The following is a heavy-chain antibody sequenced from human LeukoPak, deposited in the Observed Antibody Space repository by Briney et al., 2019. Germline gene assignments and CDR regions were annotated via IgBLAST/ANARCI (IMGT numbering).Heavy chain of an antibody. CDR3: ARDVDWGFDS. CDR1: GFTFSSYA. J-gene: IGHJ4*02. CDR2: IIGRGGSTITD. Sequence: GGSLRLSCAASGFTFSSYAMSWVRQAPGKGLEWVSAIIGRGGSTITDYYADSVTGRFTIYRDNAKNSLYLQMNSLRDEDTALYYCARDVDWGFDSWGQGTLVTVSS. D-gene: IGHD7-27*01. V-gene: IGHV3-23*01.